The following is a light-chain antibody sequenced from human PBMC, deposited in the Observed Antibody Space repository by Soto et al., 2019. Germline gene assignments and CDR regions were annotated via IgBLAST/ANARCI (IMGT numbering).Light chain of an antibody. Sequence: QVTQSPPSLSASVGDRVTITFRASQSISRFLNWYLLKSGKAPRLLIYAASSLQSGVPSRFSGSGSGTDFTLTITSLQPEDFATYYCQQSSRNRPVTFGGGTKVDIK. CDR1: QSISRF. J-gene: IGKJ4*01. CDR2: AAS. CDR3: QQSSRNRPVT. V-gene: IGKV1-39*01.